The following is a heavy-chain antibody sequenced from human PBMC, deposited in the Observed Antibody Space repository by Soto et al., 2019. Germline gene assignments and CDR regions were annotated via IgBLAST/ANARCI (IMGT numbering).Heavy chain of an antibody. J-gene: IGHJ4*02. CDR3: ARATTVTTTFDY. V-gene: IGHV3-66*01. CDR1: GFTVSSNY. D-gene: IGHD4-17*01. Sequence: PGGSLRLSCAASGFTVSSNYMSWVRQAPGKGLEWVSIIYSGGSTYYADSVKGRFTISRDNSKNTLYLQMNSLRAEDMAVYYCARATTVTTTFDYWGQGTLVTVSS. CDR2: IYSGGST.